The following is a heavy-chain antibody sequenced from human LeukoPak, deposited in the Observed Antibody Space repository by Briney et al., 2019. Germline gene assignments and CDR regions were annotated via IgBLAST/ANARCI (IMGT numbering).Heavy chain of an antibody. Sequence: GGSLRLSCVGSGLSLSSYWMTWVRQAPGKGLEWVADIKKDGSAEYYVDSVKGRFTISRDSAKNSLFLQMNSLRAEDTAVYYCARESLWYGDLLSPYFDYWGQGALVTVSS. CDR1: GLSLSSYW. CDR2: IKKDGSAE. V-gene: IGHV3-7*01. CDR3: ARESLWYGDLLSPYFDY. J-gene: IGHJ4*02. D-gene: IGHD3-10*01.